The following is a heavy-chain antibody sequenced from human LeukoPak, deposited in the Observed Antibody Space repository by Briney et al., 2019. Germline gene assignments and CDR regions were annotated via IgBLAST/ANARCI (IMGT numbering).Heavy chain of an antibody. D-gene: IGHD4-23*01. CDR3: ARGLDYGGNSGYYFDY. Sequence: SETLSLTCAVYGGSFSGYYWSWIRQPPGKGPEWIGEINHSGSTNYNPSLKSRVTISVDTSKNQFSLKLSSVTAADTAVYYCARGLDYGGNSGYYFDYWGQGTLVTVSS. CDR2: INHSGST. J-gene: IGHJ4*02. CDR1: GGSFSGYY. V-gene: IGHV4-34*01.